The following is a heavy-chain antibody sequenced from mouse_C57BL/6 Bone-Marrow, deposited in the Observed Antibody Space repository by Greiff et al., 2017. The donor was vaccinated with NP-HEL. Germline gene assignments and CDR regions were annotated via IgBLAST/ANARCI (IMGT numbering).Heavy chain of an antibody. CDR1: GFTFSDYY. CDR2: INYDGSST. Sequence: EVKLVESEGGLVQPGSSMKLSCTASGFTFSDYYMAWVRQVPEKGLEWVANINYDGSSTYYLDSLKSRFIISRDNAKNILYLQMSSLKSEDTATYYCARHGNYTPCDYWGQGTTLTVSS. J-gene: IGHJ2*01. CDR3: ARHGNYTPCDY. V-gene: IGHV5-16*01. D-gene: IGHD2-1*01.